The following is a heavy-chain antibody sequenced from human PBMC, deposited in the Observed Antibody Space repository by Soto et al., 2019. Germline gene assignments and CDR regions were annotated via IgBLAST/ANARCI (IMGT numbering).Heavy chain of an antibody. Sequence: QVQLVESGGGVVQPGRSLRLSCAASGFTFSRYGMHWVRQAPGKGLEWVAVISYDGSNKYYADSVKGRFTISRDNSKNTLYLQMNSLRAEDTAVYYCARGAVGATSGSLDYWGQGTLVTVSS. CDR3: ARGAVGATSGSLDY. V-gene: IGHV3-30-3*01. J-gene: IGHJ4*02. D-gene: IGHD1-26*01. CDR2: ISYDGSNK. CDR1: GFTFSRYG.